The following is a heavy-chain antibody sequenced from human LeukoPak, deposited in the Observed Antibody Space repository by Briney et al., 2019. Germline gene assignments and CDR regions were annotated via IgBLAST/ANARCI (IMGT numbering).Heavy chain of an antibody. CDR1: GYSFTNHW. D-gene: IGHD3-10*01. Sequence: GESLKISCKGSGYSFTNHWIAWVRQLPGKGLEWVGSNYPGDSDTRYSPSFQGQVTISADKSISTAYLQWSSLRASDTAMYYCARPNYYAASAFDFWGQGTLVTVSS. CDR2: NYPGDSDT. V-gene: IGHV5-51*01. J-gene: IGHJ4*02. CDR3: ARPNYYAASAFDF.